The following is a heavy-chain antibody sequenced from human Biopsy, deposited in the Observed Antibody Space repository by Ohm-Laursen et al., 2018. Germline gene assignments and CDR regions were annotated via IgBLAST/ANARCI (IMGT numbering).Heavy chain of an antibody. V-gene: IGHV4-4*07. CDR2: LYTSGDT. J-gene: IGHJ4*02. CDR3: AAGPKRLTGTSYFES. CDR1: GGLNSNYY. Sequence: GTLSLTCSVSGGLNSNYYWSWVRQSAGKGLEWIGRLYTSGDTNYNPSLKSRVSVSEDTSRRQFSLRLTSVTAADTAVYYCAAGPKRLTGTSYFESWGRGILVTVSS. D-gene: IGHD1-7*01.